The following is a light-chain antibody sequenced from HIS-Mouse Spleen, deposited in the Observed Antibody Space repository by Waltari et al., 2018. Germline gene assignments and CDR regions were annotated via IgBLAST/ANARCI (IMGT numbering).Light chain of an antibody. V-gene: IGLV3-21*03. CDR2: EDS. J-gene: IGLJ2*01. CDR3: QVWDSSSDHVV. CDR1: NIGSKS. Sequence: SYVLTQPPSVSVAPGKTARITCGGNNIGSKSVHWYQQKPGQAPVLVVYEDSDRPSGIPERCPGSNSGNTATLTISRVEAGDEADYYCQVWDSSSDHVVFGGGTKLTVL.